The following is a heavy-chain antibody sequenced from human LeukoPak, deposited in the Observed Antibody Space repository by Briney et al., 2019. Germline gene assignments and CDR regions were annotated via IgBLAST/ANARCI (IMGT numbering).Heavy chain of an antibody. Sequence: ASVKVSCKASGYTFTNYAMNWVRQAPGQGLEWMGGIIPIFGTANYAQKFQGRVTITADESTSTAYMELSSLRSEDTAVYYCARDIGDTSGDYWGQGTLVTVSS. CDR3: ARDIGDTSGDY. V-gene: IGHV1-69*13. D-gene: IGHD5-18*01. J-gene: IGHJ4*02. CDR2: IIPIFGTA. CDR1: GYTFTNYA.